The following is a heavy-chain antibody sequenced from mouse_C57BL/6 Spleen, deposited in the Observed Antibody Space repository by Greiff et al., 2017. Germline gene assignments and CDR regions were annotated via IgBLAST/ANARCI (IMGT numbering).Heavy chain of an antibody. CDR2: IWSGGST. D-gene: IGHD1-1*01. V-gene: IGHV2-2*01. CDR3: ARSYGRAMDY. CDR1: GFSLTSYG. J-gene: IGHJ4*01. Sequence: VKVEESGPGLVQPSQSLSITCTASGFSLTSYGVHWVRQSPGKGLEWLGVIWSGGSTDYNAAFISRLSISKDNSKGQVFFKMNSLQDDDTAIYDSARSYGRAMDYWGQGTSVTVSS.